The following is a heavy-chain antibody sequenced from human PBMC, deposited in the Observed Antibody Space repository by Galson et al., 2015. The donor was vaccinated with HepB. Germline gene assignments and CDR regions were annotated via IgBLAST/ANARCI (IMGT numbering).Heavy chain of an antibody. Sequence: SLRLSCAGSGFTFSNFAMDWVRQAPRAGLEWVAVTSYDGCKAYITDSVRGRFTIPIDNSKNTGYLEMNSLRVEDTAVYYCAGYYYDTRNFDFRVYWGRGTLVSVSS. V-gene: IGHV3-30*10. D-gene: IGHD3-9*01. CDR1: GFTFSNFA. CDR2: TSYDGCKA. J-gene: IGHJ4*02. CDR3: AGYYYDTRNFDFRVY.